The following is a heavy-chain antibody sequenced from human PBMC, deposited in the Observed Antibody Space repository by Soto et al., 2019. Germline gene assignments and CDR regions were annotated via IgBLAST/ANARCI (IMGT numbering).Heavy chain of an antibody. CDR1: GGSISSYY. CDR2: IYYSGRT. D-gene: IGHD2-2*02. J-gene: IGHJ5*02. Sequence: QVQLQESGPGLVKPSETLSLTCTVSGGSISSYYWSWIRQPPGKGLEWIGYIYYSGRTNYNPSLKRRVTLSVDTSKHQLSLKLSSVTAADTAVYYCARGYCSSTSCYIWDNWFDPWGQGTLVTVSS. V-gene: IGHV4-59*01. CDR3: ARGYCSSTSCYIWDNWFDP.